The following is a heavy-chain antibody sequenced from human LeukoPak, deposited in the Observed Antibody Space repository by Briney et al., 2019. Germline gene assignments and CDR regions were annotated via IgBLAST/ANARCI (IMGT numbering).Heavy chain of an antibody. V-gene: IGHV3-30*18. Sequence: PGRSLRLSCAASGFTFSNYGMHWVRQAPGKGLEWLAVISYDGSNKHYADSVKGRFTISRDNSKNTLYLQMNSLRAEDTAIYYCAKGRSLGYSYGLLDYWGQGTLVTVSS. CDR3: AKGRSLGYSYGLLDY. CDR2: ISYDGSNK. J-gene: IGHJ4*02. D-gene: IGHD5-18*01. CDR1: GFTFSNYG.